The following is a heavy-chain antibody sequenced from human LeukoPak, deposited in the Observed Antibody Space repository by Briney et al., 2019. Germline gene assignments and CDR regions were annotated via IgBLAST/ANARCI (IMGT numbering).Heavy chain of an antibody. CDR1: GFTFSSYS. Sequence: QPGGLRLSCAASGFTFSSYSMNWVRQAPGKGLVWVSRINSDGINTSYADSVKGRFTISRDNAKNTLNLQMNSLRAEDTAVYYCARDLGQYYDTSDNWFDPWGQGTPVTVSS. J-gene: IGHJ5*02. D-gene: IGHD3-22*01. CDR2: INSDGINT. V-gene: IGHV3-74*01. CDR3: ARDLGQYYDTSDNWFDP.